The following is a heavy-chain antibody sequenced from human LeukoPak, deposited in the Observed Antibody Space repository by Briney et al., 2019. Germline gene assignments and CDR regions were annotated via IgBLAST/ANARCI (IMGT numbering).Heavy chain of an antibody. CDR2: ISGSGGST. J-gene: IGHJ4*02. CDR1: GLTFSSYA. Sequence: GGSLRLSCAASGLTFSSYAMSWVRQAPGKGREWVSGISGSGGSTYYADSVKGRFTISRDNSKNTLYLQTNSVRAEDTAVYYCAKDQGVAYYDILTGYNYWGQGPLVTVSS. D-gene: IGHD3-9*01. CDR3: AKDQGVAYYDILTGYNY. V-gene: IGHV3-23*01.